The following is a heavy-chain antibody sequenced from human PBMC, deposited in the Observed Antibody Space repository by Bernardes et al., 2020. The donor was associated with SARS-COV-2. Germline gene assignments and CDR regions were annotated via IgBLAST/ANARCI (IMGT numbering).Heavy chain of an antibody. D-gene: IGHD3-3*01. V-gene: IGHV3-23*01. CDR3: AKMDFWSGYDGSLNY. Sequence: GSLRLSCAASGFTFSSYAMSWVRQAPGKGLEWVSAISGSGGSTYYADSVKGRFTISRDNSQNTLYLQMNSLRAEDTALYYCAKMDFWSGYDGSLNYWGPGTMVHVSS. CDR2: ISGSGGST. CDR1: GFTFSSYA. J-gene: IGHJ3*01.